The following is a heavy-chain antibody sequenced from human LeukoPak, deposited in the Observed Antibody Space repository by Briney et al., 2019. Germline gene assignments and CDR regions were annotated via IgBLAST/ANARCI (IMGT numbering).Heavy chain of an antibody. D-gene: IGHD6-6*01. Sequence: GGSLRLSCAASGFTFSSYAMSWVRQAPGKGLEWVSAISGSGGSTYYADSAKGRFTISRDNSKNTLYRQMNSLRAEDTAVYYCVEQLSVSFVWFDPWGQGTLVTVSS. J-gene: IGHJ5*02. V-gene: IGHV3-23*01. CDR1: GFTFSSYA. CDR2: ISGSGGST. CDR3: VEQLSVSFVWFDP.